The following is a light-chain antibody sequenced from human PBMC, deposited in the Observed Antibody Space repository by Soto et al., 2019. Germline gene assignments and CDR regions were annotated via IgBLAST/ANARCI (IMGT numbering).Light chain of an antibody. Sequence: EIVLTQSPGTLSLSPGERATLSCRASQSVSSYYLAWYQQKPGQAPRLLIYGASSRATGIPDRFSGSGSGTDFTLTISRLEPEDFAVYYCQQYGKSRFIFGPGTKVDIK. CDR3: QQYGKSRFI. CDR1: QSVSSYY. CDR2: GAS. V-gene: IGKV3-20*01. J-gene: IGKJ3*01.